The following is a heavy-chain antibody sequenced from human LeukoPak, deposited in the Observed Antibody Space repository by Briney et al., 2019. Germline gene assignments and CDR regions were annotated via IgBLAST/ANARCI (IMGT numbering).Heavy chain of an antibody. CDR1: GYTLIELS. D-gene: IGHD5-18*01. CDR2: FDPEDGET. Sequence: ASVKVSCKVSGYTLIELSMHWVRQAPGKGLEWMGGFDPEDGETIYAQKFQGRVTMTEHTSTSTAYMELSSLRSEDTAVYYCATALIQLWFGAFDIWGQGTMVTVSS. CDR3: ATALIQLWFGAFDI. J-gene: IGHJ3*02. V-gene: IGHV1-24*01.